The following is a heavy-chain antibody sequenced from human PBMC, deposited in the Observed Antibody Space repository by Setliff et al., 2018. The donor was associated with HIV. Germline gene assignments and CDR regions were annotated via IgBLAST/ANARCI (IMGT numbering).Heavy chain of an antibody. J-gene: IGHJ4*02. V-gene: IGHV4-31*03. D-gene: IGHD2-15*01. CDR1: GASISSGGYY. CDR2: IYYTGTT. CDR3: ARLGTRTVAADADFDS. Sequence: LSPTCTVSGASISSGGYYWSWIRQHPVKGLEWIGYIYYTGTTFYNPSLESRLIISLDTPKNQFSLRLTSVTAADTAVYYCARLGTRTVAADADFDSWGQGALVTVSS.